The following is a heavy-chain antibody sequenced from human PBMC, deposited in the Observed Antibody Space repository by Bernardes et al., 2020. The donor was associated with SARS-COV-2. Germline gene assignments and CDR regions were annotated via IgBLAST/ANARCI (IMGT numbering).Heavy chain of an antibody. CDR1: GYRFNTHG. CDR3: ARGRVSYSTSSSFHY. J-gene: IGHJ4*02. Sequence: VKVSCPAPGYRFNTHGIGWVRQAPGQGLEWMGWINAYNGNTDYAQKFQDRVSMTTDAFTSTAYMELRSLRSDDTAVYYCARGRVSYSTSSSFHYWGQGTLVTVSS. D-gene: IGHD4-4*01. V-gene: IGHV1-18*01. CDR2: INAYNGNT.